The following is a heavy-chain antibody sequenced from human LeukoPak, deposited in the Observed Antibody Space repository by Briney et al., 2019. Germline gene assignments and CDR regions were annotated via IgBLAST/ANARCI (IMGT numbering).Heavy chain of an antibody. CDR2: IYYSGST. V-gene: IGHV4-39*02. Sequence: TSETLSLTCTVSGGSISSSSYYWGWIRQPPGKGLEWIGSIYYSGSTYYNPSLKSRVTISVDTSKNQFSLKLSSVTGADTAVYYCAREDYGESNPNWFDPWGQGTQVTVSS. CDR1: GGSISSSSYY. D-gene: IGHD4-17*01. CDR3: AREDYGESNPNWFDP. J-gene: IGHJ5*02.